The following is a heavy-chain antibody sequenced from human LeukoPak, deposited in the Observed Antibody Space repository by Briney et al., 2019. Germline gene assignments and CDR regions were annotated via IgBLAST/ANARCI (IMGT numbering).Heavy chain of an antibody. Sequence: GGSLRLSCAASGFTFDDYGMSWVRQAPGKGLEWVSGINWNSGSTGYADSVKGRFTISRDNAKNSLYLQMNSLRAEDTALYYCARVGYYYDSSGYFDYWGQGTLVTVSS. CDR3: ARVGYYYDSSGYFDY. D-gene: IGHD3-22*01. J-gene: IGHJ4*02. CDR1: GFTFDDYG. V-gene: IGHV3-20*04. CDR2: INWNSGST.